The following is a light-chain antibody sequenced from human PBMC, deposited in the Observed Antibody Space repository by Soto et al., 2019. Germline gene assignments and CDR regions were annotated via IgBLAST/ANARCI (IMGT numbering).Light chain of an antibody. V-gene: IGKV1-39*01. CDR1: QNIKTY. Sequence: DIQMTQSPSSLSASVGERVTITCRPSQNIKTYLNWYRQKPGKAPKLLIYGESNLQSGVPSRFSGSGSGADFSLTISSLQPEDFATYYCQQSFSFPWTFGQGTNIEIK. J-gene: IGKJ1*01. CDR2: GES. CDR3: QQSFSFPWT.